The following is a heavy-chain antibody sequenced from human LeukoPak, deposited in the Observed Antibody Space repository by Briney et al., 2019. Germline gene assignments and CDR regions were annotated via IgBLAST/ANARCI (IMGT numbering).Heavy chain of an antibody. CDR3: ARDVPWYIAAAGPPDY. Sequence: GGSLRLSCAASGFTFSSYNMNWARQAPGKGLEWVSSISSNTSYRYYADSVKGRFTISRDNAKNSLYLQMNSPRAEDTAVYYCARDVPWYIAAAGPPDYWGQGTLVTVSS. CDR1: GFTFSSYN. CDR2: ISSNTSYR. D-gene: IGHD6-13*01. J-gene: IGHJ4*02. V-gene: IGHV3-21*01.